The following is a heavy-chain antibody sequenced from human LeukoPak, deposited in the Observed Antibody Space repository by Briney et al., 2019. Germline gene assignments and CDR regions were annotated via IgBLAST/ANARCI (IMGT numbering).Heavy chain of an antibody. CDR2: IYHSGST. CDR3: ASAEPRGIIWHPY. V-gene: IGHV4-4*02. J-gene: IGHJ4*02. CDR1: GASISSNNW. Sequence: SGTLSLTCAVSGASISSNNWWWSCVRQPPGKGLECIGEIYHSGSTNYNPSLKSRVTMSVGKSKNQFSLKLSSVTAADTAVYYCASAEPRGIIWHPYWGQGTLVTVSS.